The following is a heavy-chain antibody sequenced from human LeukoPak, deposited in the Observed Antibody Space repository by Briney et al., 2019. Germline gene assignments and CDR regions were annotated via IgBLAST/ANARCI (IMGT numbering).Heavy chain of an antibody. CDR2: IYSGDST. Sequence: GGSLRLSCAASGFTVSSNYMSWVRQAPGKGLEWVSVIYSGDSTYYADSAKGRFTISRDNSKNTLYLQVNSLRAEGTAVYYCALATIFGAYYYYYYMDVWGKGTTVTVSS. V-gene: IGHV3-53*01. D-gene: IGHD5-12*01. CDR3: ALATIFGAYYYYYYMDV. CDR1: GFTVSSNY. J-gene: IGHJ6*03.